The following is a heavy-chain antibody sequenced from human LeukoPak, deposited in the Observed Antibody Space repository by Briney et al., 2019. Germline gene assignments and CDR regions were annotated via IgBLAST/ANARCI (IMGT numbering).Heavy chain of an antibody. CDR3: ARGVGSGYYYGMDV. Sequence: GGSLRLSCAASGFTFSSYSMNWVRQAPGKGLEWVSSISSSSSYIYYADSVKGRFTISRDNAKNSLYLQMNSLRAEGTAVYYCARGVGSGYYYGMDVWGQGTTVTVSS. V-gene: IGHV3-21*01. J-gene: IGHJ6*02. CDR1: GFTFSSYS. D-gene: IGHD2-15*01. CDR2: ISSSSSYI.